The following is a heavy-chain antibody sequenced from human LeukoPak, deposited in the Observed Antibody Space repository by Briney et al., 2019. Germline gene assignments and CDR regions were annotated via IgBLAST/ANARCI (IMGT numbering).Heavy chain of an antibody. J-gene: IGHJ4*02. CDR3: ARGGVMATSSLDY. CDR1: GFTFSSYA. CDR2: ISGSGGST. Sequence: PGGSLRLSCAASGFTFSSYAMSWVRQAPGKGLEWVSAISGSGGSTYYADSVKGRFTISRDNSKNTLYLQMNSLRAEDTAVYYCARGGVMATSSLDYWGQGTLVTVSS. V-gene: IGHV3-23*01. D-gene: IGHD5-24*01.